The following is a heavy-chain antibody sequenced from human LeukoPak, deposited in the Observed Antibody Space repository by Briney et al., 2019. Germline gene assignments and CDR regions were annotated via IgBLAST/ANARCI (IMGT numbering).Heavy chain of an antibody. D-gene: IGHD6-13*01. Sequence: SEAPSLTCTVSGGSISSYYWSWIRQPPGKGLEWIGYIYSSGSTNYNPSLKSRVTISLDTSKNQFSLKLSSVTAADTAVYYCASKTIATPGTFDYWGQGTLVTVSS. CDR2: IYSSGST. CDR1: GGSISSYY. J-gene: IGHJ4*02. CDR3: ASKTIATPGTFDY. V-gene: IGHV4-59*12.